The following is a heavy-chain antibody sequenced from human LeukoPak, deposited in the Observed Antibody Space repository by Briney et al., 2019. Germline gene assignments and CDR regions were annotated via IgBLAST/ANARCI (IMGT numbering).Heavy chain of an antibody. D-gene: IGHD3-9*01. CDR2: ISSSSSYI. V-gene: IGHV3-21*01. CDR3: ARTKDRLTYIYYFDY. Sequence: GSLRLSCAASGFTFSSYSMNWVRQAPGKGLEWVSSISSSSSYIYYADSVKGRFTISRDNAKNSLYLQMNSLRAEDTAVYYCARTKDRLTYIYYFDYWGQGTLVTVSS. J-gene: IGHJ4*02. CDR1: GFTFSSYS.